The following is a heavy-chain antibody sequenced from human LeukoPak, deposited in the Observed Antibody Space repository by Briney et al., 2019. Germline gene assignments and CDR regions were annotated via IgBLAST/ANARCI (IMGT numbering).Heavy chain of an antibody. Sequence: PGGSLRLSCAASGFTFSSYSMNWVRQAPGKGLEWVSSISRSSSYIYYADSVKGRFTISRDNAKNSLYLQMNSLRAEDTAVYYCARDMYGSGSYYSTGGNYWGQGTLVTVSS. CDR2: ISRSSSYI. J-gene: IGHJ4*02. V-gene: IGHV3-21*01. CDR3: ARDMYGSGSYYSTGGNY. CDR1: GFTFSSYS. D-gene: IGHD3-10*01.